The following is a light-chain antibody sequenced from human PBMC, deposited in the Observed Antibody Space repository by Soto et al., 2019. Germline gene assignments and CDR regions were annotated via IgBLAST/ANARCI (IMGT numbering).Light chain of an antibody. CDR2: DAS. V-gene: IGKV1-5*01. Sequence: DIQMTQSPSTLSASVGDRVTITCRASQSISTWLAWYQQKPGKAPNLLIYDASSLESGVPSRFRGSGSGTEFTLTISSLQPDDFATYYCQQYNSYPRTFGQGTKVEIK. CDR3: QQYNSYPRT. J-gene: IGKJ1*01. CDR1: QSISTW.